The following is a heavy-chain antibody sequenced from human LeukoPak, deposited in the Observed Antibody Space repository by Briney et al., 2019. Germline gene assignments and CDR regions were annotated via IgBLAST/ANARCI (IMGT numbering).Heavy chain of an antibody. CDR2: ISNDGSNK. J-gene: IGHJ4*02. CDR3: AKDRFHCSGGSCYPGAY. V-gene: IGHV3-30*19. CDR1: GFTFSSYD. Sequence: GGSLRLSCAASGFTFSSYDMHWVRQAPGKGLEWVSDISNDGSNKYYADSVKGRFTISRDNAKNTLYLQMNSLGPEDTAVYYCAKDRFHCSGGSCYPGAYWGQGTLVTVSS. D-gene: IGHD2-15*01.